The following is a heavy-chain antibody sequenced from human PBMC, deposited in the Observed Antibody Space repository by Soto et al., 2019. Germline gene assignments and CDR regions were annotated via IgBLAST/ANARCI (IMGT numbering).Heavy chain of an antibody. J-gene: IGHJ5*02. V-gene: IGHV4-39*07. CDR2: IYYSGST. Sequence: SETLSLTCTVSGGSISCSSYYWGWIRQPPGKGLEWIGSIYYSGSTYYNPSLKSRVTISVDTSKNQFSLKLSSVTAADTAVYYCARESNYYGSGSYYLNWFDPWGQGTLVTVSS. D-gene: IGHD3-10*01. CDR3: ARESNYYGSGSYYLNWFDP. CDR1: GGSISCSSYY.